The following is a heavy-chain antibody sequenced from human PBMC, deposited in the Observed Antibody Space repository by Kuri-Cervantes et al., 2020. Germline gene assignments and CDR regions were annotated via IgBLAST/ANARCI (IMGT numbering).Heavy chain of an antibody. J-gene: IGHJ4*02. CDR3: ARDPMVRGGGLDY. CDR1: GGSISSGTW. Sequence: SETLSLTCAVSGGSISSGTWWTWVRQPPGKGLEWIGEINHSGSTNYNPSLKSRVTISVDTSKNQFSLKLSSVTAADTAVYYCARDPMVRGGGLDYWGQGTLVTVSS. D-gene: IGHD3-10*01. CDR2: INHSGST. V-gene: IGHV4-4*02.